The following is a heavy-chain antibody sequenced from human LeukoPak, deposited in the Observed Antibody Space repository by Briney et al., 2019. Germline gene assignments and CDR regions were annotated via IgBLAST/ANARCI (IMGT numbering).Heavy chain of an antibody. V-gene: IGHV1-69*04. D-gene: IGHD1-1*01. CDR3: ARDREGATGNGWFDP. CDR2: IIPILGIA. J-gene: IGHJ5*02. CDR1: GGTFSSYA. Sequence: SVKVSCKASGGTFSSYAISWVRQAPGQGLEWMGRIIPILGIANYAQKFQGRVTITADKSTSTAYMELSSLRSEDTAVYYCARDREGATGNGWFDPWGQGTLVIVSS.